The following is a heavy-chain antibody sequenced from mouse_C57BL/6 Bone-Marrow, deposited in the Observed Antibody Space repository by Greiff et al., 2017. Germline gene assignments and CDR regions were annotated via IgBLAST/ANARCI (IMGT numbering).Heavy chain of an antibody. J-gene: IGHJ2*01. V-gene: IGHV5-17*01. CDR3: ARPTAQALDY. CDR2: ISSGSSTI. CDR1: GFTFSDYG. D-gene: IGHD3-2*02. Sequence: EVQLVESGGGLVKPGGSLKLSCAASGFTFSDYGMHWVRQAPETGLEWVAYISSGSSTIYYADPVKGRFTISIDNAKNTLLQQMTRLRSEDTAMYYCARPTAQALDYWGQGTTLTVSS.